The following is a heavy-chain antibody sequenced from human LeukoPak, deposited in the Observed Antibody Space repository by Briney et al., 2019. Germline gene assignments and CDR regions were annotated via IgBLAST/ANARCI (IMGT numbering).Heavy chain of an antibody. Sequence: PSETLSLTCSVSGGSISNFNRWNWVRQSPGKGLEWVGQIYHNGITNYNLSLKSRLTISVDKSRNLFSLNLTSVTAADTAVYFCARELATINGPYFESWGQGTLVTVSS. CDR1: GGSISNFNR. D-gene: IGHD5-24*01. J-gene: IGHJ4*02. CDR3: ARELATINGPYFES. V-gene: IGHV4-4*02. CDR2: IYHNGIT.